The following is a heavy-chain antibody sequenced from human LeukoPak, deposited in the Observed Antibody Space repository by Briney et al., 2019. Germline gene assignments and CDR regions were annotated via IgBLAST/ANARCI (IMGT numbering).Heavy chain of an antibody. J-gene: IGHJ4*02. CDR1: GGSISSYY. Sequence: PSETLSLTCTVSGGSISSYYWSWIRQPPGKGLEWIGFIYYSGSTNYNPSLKSRVTISVDTSKNQFSLKLSSVTAADTAVYYCARGRWLHAYFDYWDQGTLVTVSS. D-gene: IGHD5-12*01. CDR3: ARGRWLHAYFDY. V-gene: IGHV4-59*01. CDR2: IYYSGST.